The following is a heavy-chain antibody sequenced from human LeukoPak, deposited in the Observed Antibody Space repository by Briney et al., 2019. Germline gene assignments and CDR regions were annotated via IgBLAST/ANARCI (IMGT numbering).Heavy chain of an antibody. Sequence: PSETLSLTCAVCGGSFSGSYYWSWIRQPAGKGLEFIGHFYSSGSTNYNPSLKSRVSISVDTSKNQFSLKLNSVTAADTAVYYCARSHGSGSYYNLNDYWGQGTLVTVSS. J-gene: IGHJ4*02. V-gene: IGHV4-61*10. CDR2: FYSSGST. CDR3: ARSHGSGSYYNLNDY. CDR1: GGSFSGSYY. D-gene: IGHD3-10*01.